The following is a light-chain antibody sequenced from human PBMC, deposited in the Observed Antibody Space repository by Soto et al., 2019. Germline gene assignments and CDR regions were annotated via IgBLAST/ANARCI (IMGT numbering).Light chain of an antibody. CDR2: GAA. J-gene: IGKJ1*01. Sequence: DIQMTQSLSTLSASVGGRVTITCRASQRVGTWVAWYQQKPGKAPKLLIYGAANLESGVPSRFSGSGSGTEFTLTITTLQPDDFATYFCQLYNRNTWSFGPGTKVDI. V-gene: IGKV1-5*01. CDR3: QLYNRNTWS. CDR1: QRVGTW.